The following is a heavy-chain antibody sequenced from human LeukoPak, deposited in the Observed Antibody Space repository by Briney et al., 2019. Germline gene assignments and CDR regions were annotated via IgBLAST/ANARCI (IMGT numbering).Heavy chain of an antibody. CDR2: INHSGST. Sequence: PSETLSLTCAVYGGSFSGYHWSWIRQPPGKGLEWIGEINHSGSTNYNPSLKSRVTISVDTSKNQFSLKLSSVTAADTAVYYCARSKWLQLRDYYYYGLDVWGQGTTVTVSS. J-gene: IGHJ6*02. CDR1: GGSFSGYH. CDR3: ARSKWLQLRDYYYYGLDV. V-gene: IGHV4-34*01. D-gene: IGHD5-24*01.